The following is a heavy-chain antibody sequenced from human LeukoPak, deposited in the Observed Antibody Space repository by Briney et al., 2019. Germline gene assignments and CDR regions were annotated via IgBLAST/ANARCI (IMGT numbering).Heavy chain of an antibody. CDR2: INYSGTT. CDR3: ARDVPTGYHDY. V-gene: IGHV4-39*07. CDR1: GGSTSNTNYY. Sequence: SETLSLTCTVSGGSTSNTNYYWGWIRQPPGKGLEWIGSINYSGTTYYNPSLKSRLTISVDTSKNQFSLKLSSVTAADTAVYYCARDVPTGYHDYWGQGTLVTVSS. J-gene: IGHJ4*02. D-gene: IGHD3-9*01.